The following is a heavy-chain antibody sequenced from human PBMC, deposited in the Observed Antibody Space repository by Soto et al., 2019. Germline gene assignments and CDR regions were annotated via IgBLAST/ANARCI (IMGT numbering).Heavy chain of an antibody. Sequence: EVQLLESGGGLVQPGGSLRLSCAASGFICNNYAMSWGRQSPGKGSEFVSGVSASGSRTYYADSVKGRFIISKDNSKNTLSLQMNSLRAEDTAVYYCAKDPNGDCVGGFDMWGQGTMVTVSS. V-gene: IGHV3-23*01. J-gene: IGHJ3*02. CDR1: GFICNNYA. CDR2: VSASGSRT. CDR3: AKDPNGDCVGGFDM. D-gene: IGHD2-21*02.